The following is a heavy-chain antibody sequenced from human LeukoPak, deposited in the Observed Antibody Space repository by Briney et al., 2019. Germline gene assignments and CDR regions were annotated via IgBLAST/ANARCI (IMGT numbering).Heavy chain of an antibody. CDR2: IYSGGST. CDR3: ARSNYSDY. V-gene: IGHV3-53*01. Sequence: PGGSLRLSCAASGFTVSSNYMNWVRQAPGKGLEWVSIIYSGGSTYYADSVKGRFTISRDNSKNTLYLQMNSLRAEDSAVYYCARSNYSDYWGQGTLVTVSS. CDR1: GFTVSSNY. J-gene: IGHJ4*02. D-gene: IGHD4-11*01.